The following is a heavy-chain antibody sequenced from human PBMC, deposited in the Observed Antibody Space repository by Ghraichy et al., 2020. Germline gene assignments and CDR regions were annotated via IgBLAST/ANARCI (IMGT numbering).Heavy chain of an antibody. CDR2: IYTSGST. Sequence: SETLSLTCTVSGGSISSGSYYWSWIRQPAGKGLEWIGRIYTSGSTNYNPSLKSRVTISVDTSKNQFSLKLSSVTAADTAGDYCARDPYSRSWAGSFDIWGQGTMVTVSS. CDR3: ARDPYSRSWAGSFDI. V-gene: IGHV4-61*02. CDR1: GGSISSGSYY. D-gene: IGHD6-13*01. J-gene: IGHJ3*02.